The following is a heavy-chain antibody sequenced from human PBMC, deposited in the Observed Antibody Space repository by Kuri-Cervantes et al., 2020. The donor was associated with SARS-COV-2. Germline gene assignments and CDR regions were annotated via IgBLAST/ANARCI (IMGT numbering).Heavy chain of an antibody. V-gene: IGHV3-48*01. Sequence: GGSLRLSCAASGFTFSSYDMNWVRQAPGKGLEWVSYIRSSSSIIYYADSVKGRFTVSRDNVKNSLYLQMNSLRAEDMAVYFCARVDPRTDAYNHYYYGMDVWGQGATVTVSS. CDR3: ARVDPRTDAYNHYYYGMDV. D-gene: IGHD5-24*01. CDR2: IRSSSSII. J-gene: IGHJ6*02. CDR1: GFTFSSYD.